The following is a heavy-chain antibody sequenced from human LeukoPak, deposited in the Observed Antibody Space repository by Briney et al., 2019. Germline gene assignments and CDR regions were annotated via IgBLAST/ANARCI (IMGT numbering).Heavy chain of an antibody. CDR3: ARVEVTSSWYSIDY. J-gene: IGHJ4*02. Sequence: PETLCLTCTVPGGSLSSYYWSWVRQPPGKGLGWIGYIYYSGSTNYNPSLKSRVIISVDTSKNQFSLKLTSVTAADTAVYYCARVEVTSSWYSIDYWGQGILVTVSS. CDR2: IYYSGST. CDR1: GGSLSSYY. D-gene: IGHD6-13*01. V-gene: IGHV4-59*01.